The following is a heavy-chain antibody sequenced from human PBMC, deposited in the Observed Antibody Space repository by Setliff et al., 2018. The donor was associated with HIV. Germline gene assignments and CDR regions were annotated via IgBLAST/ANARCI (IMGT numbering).Heavy chain of an antibody. V-gene: IGHV4-4*02. CDR1: GGSVSSSNW. Sequence: TLSLTCAVSGGSVSSSNWRSWVRQPPGKGLEWIGEISQSGSTNYNPSLKSRVTISVDKSKNQFSLKLSSVTAADTAVYYCARGPARAVARPGWLDPWGQGTLVTVSS. D-gene: IGHD6-19*01. J-gene: IGHJ5*02. CDR3: ARGPARAVARPGWLDP. CDR2: ISQSGST.